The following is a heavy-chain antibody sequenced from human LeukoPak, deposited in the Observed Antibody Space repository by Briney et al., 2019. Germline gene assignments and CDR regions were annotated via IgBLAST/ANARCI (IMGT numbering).Heavy chain of an antibody. V-gene: IGHV3-48*03. CDR3: ARGESSGWDRQDFFDY. CDR1: GFTFNSYE. CDR2: ISSTSSTI. D-gene: IGHD6-19*01. Sequence: QPGGSLRLSCAASGFTFNSYEMNWVRQAPGKGLEWLSYISSTSSTIYYADSVRGRFTISRDKAKNSLHLQMNSLRAEDTAVYYCARGESSGWDRQDFFDYWGQGTLVTVSS. J-gene: IGHJ4*02.